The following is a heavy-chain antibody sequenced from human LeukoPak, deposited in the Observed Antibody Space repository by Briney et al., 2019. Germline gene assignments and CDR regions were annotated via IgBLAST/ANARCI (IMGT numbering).Heavy chain of an antibody. D-gene: IGHD3-22*01. Sequence: GESLKISCKGSGYSFTSYWIGWVRQMPGKGLEWMGIIYPGDSDTRYSPSFQGQVTISADKSIRTAYLQWSSLKASDTAMYYCARLKFYDSSGYYYYFDYWGQGTLVTVSS. CDR2: IYPGDSDT. CDR1: GYSFTSYW. J-gene: IGHJ4*02. V-gene: IGHV5-51*01. CDR3: ARLKFYDSSGYYYYFDY.